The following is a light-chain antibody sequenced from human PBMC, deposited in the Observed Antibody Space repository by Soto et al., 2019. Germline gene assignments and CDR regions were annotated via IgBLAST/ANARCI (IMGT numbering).Light chain of an antibody. CDR3: HQYNNWWT. V-gene: IGKV3-15*01. J-gene: IGKJ1*01. Sequence: EIVMTQSPATLSVSPGERATLSCRASQSVSSNLAWYQQKPGQAPRLLIYGASTRATGIPARFSGSGSGTEFTLTISSLHSEDFAVYYCHQYNNWWTFGQGTEVDIK. CDR1: QSVSSN. CDR2: GAS.